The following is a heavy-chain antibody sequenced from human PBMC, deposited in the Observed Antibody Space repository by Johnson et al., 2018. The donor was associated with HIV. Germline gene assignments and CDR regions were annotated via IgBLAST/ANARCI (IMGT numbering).Heavy chain of an antibody. J-gene: IGHJ3*02. CDR1: GFTFSSYA. CDR3: AKARVRYSSDVDALDI. Sequence: VQLVESGGGVVQPGRSLRLSCVASGFTFSSYAMHWVRQAPGKGLEWVSGISWNSDNIAYADSVRGRFTIARDNAKNSLHLQMNSLRAEDTAFYYCAKARVRYSSDVDALDIWGQGTMVTVSS. CDR2: ISWNSDNI. D-gene: IGHD6-19*01. V-gene: IGHV3-9*01.